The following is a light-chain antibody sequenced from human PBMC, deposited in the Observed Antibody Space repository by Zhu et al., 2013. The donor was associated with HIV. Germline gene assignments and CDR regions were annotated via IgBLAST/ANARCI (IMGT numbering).Light chain of an antibody. J-gene: IGKJ1*01. V-gene: IGKV1-5*03. Sequence: DLQMTQSPSSLSASVGDRVTITCRASQSISSWLAWYQQKPGKAPKLLIYKASSLESEVPSRFSGSGSGTEFTLTISSLQPDDFATYYCQQYNSYWAFGQGTRVEIK. CDR2: KAS. CDR1: QSISSW. CDR3: QQYNSYWA.